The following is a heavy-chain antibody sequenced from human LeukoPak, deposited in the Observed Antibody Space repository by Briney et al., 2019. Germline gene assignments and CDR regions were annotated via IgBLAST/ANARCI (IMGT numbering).Heavy chain of an antibody. CDR2: INHSGGT. CDR1: GGSFSGYY. V-gene: IGHV4-34*01. D-gene: IGHD3-10*01. Sequence: SETLSLTCAVYGGSFSGYYWSWIRQPPGKGLEWIGEINHSGGTNYNPSLKSRVTISVDTSKNQFSLKLSSVTAADTAVYCCARHRFGMVRRSGRRAGYMDVWGKGTTVTISS. CDR3: ARHRFGMVRRSGRRAGYMDV. J-gene: IGHJ6*03.